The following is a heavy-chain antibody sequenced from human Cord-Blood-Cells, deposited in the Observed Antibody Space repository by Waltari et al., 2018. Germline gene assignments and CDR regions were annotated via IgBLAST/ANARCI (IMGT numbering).Heavy chain of an antibody. CDR3: ARKYYDSSGLHAFDI. V-gene: IGHV1-3*01. CDR2: INAGNGNT. Sequence: QVQLVQSGAEVKKPGASVKVSCKASGYHFPRYAMHWVRQAPGQRLEWMGWINAGNGNTKYSQKFQGRVTITRDTSASTAYMELSSLRSEDTAVYYCARKYYDSSGLHAFDIWGQGTMVTVSS. J-gene: IGHJ3*02. CDR1: GYHFPRYA. D-gene: IGHD3-22*01.